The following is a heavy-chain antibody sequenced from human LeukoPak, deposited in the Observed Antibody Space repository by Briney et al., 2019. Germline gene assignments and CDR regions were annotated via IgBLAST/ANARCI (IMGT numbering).Heavy chain of an antibody. D-gene: IGHD5-18*01. V-gene: IGHV3-21*01. Sequence: GGSLRLSCAASGFTFSSYSMNWVRQAPGKGLEWVSAISSSSSYIYYADSVKGRFTISRDNAKNSLYLQMNSLRAKDTAVYYCARDGNEGYSVASNFDYWGQGTLVTVSS. CDR2: ISSSSSYI. CDR3: ARDGNEGYSVASNFDY. J-gene: IGHJ4*02. CDR1: GFTFSSYS.